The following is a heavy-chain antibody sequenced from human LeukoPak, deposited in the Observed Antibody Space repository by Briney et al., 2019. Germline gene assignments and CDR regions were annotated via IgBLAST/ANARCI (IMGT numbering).Heavy chain of an antibody. CDR3: VRDNTHGRWPWFAP. V-gene: IGHV1-18*01. D-gene: IGHD2-15*01. Sequence: ASVKVSCKASGYTFTNYGITWVRQAPGQGPEWMGWSSAYNGQTNYVQNVQGRVIMTTDTSTTTAYLDLRSLRCYDTAVCYGVRDNTHGRWPWFAPWGQGTLVTPPS. CDR1: GYTFTNYG. J-gene: IGHJ5*02. CDR2: SSAYNGQT.